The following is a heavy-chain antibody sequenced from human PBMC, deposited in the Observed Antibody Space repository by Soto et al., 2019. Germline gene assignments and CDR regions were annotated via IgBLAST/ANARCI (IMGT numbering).Heavy chain of an antibody. CDR2: VYYSGTT. D-gene: IGHD6-6*01. CDR3: ARAYGAARPVDY. CDR1: GGSISSFY. V-gene: IGHV4-59*01. J-gene: IGHJ4*02. Sequence: QVQLQESGPGLVKPSETLSLTCTVSGGSISSFYWGWIRQPPGKGLEWIGYVYYSGTTNYNPSLKSRVTISVDTSKNQFSLKLSSVTAADPAVYYCARAYGAARPVDYWGQGTLVTVSS.